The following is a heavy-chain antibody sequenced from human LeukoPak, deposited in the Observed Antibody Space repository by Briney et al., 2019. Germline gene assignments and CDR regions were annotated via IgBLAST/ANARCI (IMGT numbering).Heavy chain of an antibody. D-gene: IGHD2-15*01. Sequence: GASVKVSCKASGDTFTDYAISWVRQAPGQGLEWVGRVIPILGAANYAQRFQGRVTIIADKSTSTVYMELSSLTSEDTAMYYCARDGWMDVWGQGTTVTVSS. V-gene: IGHV1-69*04. CDR1: GDTFTDYA. J-gene: IGHJ6*02. CDR3: ARDGWMDV. CDR2: VIPILGAA.